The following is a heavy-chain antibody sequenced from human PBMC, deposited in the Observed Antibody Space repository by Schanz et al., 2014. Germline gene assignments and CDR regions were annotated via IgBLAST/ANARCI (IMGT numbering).Heavy chain of an antibody. Sequence: VQLVESGGGVVQPGRSLRLSCAAYGFTSSSYAMHWVRQAPGKGLEWVAVISYDGSNKYYADSVKGRVTISRDNAKNSVSLQMRRLRVEDTAVYYCASGVHVSSLQKGLQFWGRGTLVIVSS. CDR2: ISYDGSNK. J-gene: IGHJ1*01. V-gene: IGHV3-30-3*01. CDR3: ASGVHVSSLQKGLQF. CDR1: GFTSSSYA. D-gene: IGHD3-10*01.